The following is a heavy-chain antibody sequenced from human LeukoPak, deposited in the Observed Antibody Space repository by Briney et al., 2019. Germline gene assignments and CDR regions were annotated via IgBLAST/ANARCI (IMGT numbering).Heavy chain of an antibody. CDR3: ARARLDY. CDR1: GFTFNGYT. J-gene: IGHJ4*02. V-gene: IGHV3-7*04. CDR2: IKDDGSEK. Sequence: GGSLRLSCVVSGFTFNGYTMAWVRQAPGKGLEWVANIKDDGSEKYSVDSVKGRFTSSRDNAKNLLYLQMSSLRAEETAVYYCARARLDYWGQGTLVTVSS.